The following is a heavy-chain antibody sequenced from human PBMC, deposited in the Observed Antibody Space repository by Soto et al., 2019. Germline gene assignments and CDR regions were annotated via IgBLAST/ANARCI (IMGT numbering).Heavy chain of an antibody. D-gene: IGHD1-26*01. CDR1: GFTFSSYS. V-gene: IGHV3-21*01. Sequence: EVQLVESGGGLVKPGGSLRLSCAASGFTFSSYSMNWVRQAPGKGLEWVSSISGSSRHIYSADSVKGRFTISRDNAKNSLYLQINSLRAEDTAVYYCARDPSDLWEPDQYFQYWGQGALVTVSS. CDR2: ISGSSRHI. CDR3: ARDPSDLWEPDQYFQY. J-gene: IGHJ1*01.